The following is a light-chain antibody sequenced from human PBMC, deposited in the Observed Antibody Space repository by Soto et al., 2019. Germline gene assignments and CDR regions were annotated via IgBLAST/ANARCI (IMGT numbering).Light chain of an antibody. CDR3: SSYTSNSTLV. CDR1: SSDVGGYNY. V-gene: IGLV2-14*01. CDR2: EVS. J-gene: IGLJ1*01. Sequence: QSALTQPASVSGSPGQSITISCTGTSSDVGGYNYVSWYQQHPGKAPKLMIYEVSNRPSGVSNRLSGSKSGNTASLTISGLQAEDEADYYCSSYTSNSTLVFGTGTKLTVL.